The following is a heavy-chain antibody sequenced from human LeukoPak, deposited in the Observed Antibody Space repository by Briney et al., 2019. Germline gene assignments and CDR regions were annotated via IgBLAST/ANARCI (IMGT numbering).Heavy chain of an antibody. CDR1: GFSFDEYA. D-gene: IGHD5-18*01. Sequence: PGRSLRLSCTASGFSFDEYAMHWVRQVPGKGLGWVSGISYSSETTGYVDSVKGRFTISRDNSKNTLYLQMGSLRAEDMAVYYCARGGSGSRIQLWLQLFDYWGQGTLVTVSS. V-gene: IGHV3-9*03. J-gene: IGHJ4*02. CDR3: ARGGSGSRIQLWLQLFDY. CDR2: ISYSSETT.